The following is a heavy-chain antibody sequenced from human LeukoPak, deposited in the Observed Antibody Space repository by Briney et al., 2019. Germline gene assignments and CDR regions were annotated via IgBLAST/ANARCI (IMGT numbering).Heavy chain of an antibody. CDR3: ARHFLAAAGPPFDY. V-gene: IGHV4-39*01. D-gene: IGHD6-13*01. Sequence: SETLSLTCTVSGGSISSSSYYWGWIRQPPGKGLEWIGSIYYSGSTYYNPSLKSRVTISVDTSKNQFSLKLSSVTAADTAVYYRARHFLAAAGPPFDYWGQGTLVTVSS. CDR2: IYYSGST. J-gene: IGHJ4*02. CDR1: GGSISSSSYY.